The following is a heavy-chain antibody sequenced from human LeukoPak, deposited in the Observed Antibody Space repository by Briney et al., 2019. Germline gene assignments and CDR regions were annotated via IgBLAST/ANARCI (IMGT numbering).Heavy chain of an antibody. V-gene: IGHV3-48*01. CDR1: GFTFSSYS. J-gene: IGHJ4*02. Sequence: PGGSLRLSCAASGFTFSSYSMNWVRQAPGKGREWVSYISSSSSTIYYADSVKGRFTISRDNAENSLYLQMNSLRAEDTAVYYCAREIYDSSGYYDYWGQGTLVTVSS. CDR3: AREIYDSSGYYDY. D-gene: IGHD3-22*01. CDR2: ISSSSSTI.